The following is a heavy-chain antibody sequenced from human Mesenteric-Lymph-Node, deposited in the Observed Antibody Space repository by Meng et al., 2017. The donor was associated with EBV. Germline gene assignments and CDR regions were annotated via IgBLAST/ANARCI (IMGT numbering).Heavy chain of an antibody. Sequence: VAVVESAAGGQTPGALVMVYVKVFGYTFTPYGRSWVRQAPGQGLEWMGWISGYNGNTNYAQRFQGRVTMTTDTSTSTAYMELRSLRSDDTAVYYCARDGGAGGDKGYWGQGTLVTVSS. V-gene: IGHV1-18*01. D-gene: IGHD3-16*01. CDR1: GYTFTPYG. CDR3: ARDGGAGGDKGY. J-gene: IGHJ4*02. CDR2: ISGYNGNT.